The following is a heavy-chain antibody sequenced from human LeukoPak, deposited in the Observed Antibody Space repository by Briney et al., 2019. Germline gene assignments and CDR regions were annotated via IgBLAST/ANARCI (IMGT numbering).Heavy chain of an antibody. J-gene: IGHJ4*02. CDR3: ASGTTGTTGPYYFDY. V-gene: IGHV1-18*01. Sequence: GASVKVSCKASGYTFTSYGISWVRQAPGQGLEWMGWISAYNGNTNYALKLQGRVTMTTDTSTSTAYMELRSLRSDDTAVYYCASGTTGTTGPYYFDYWGQGTLVTVSS. CDR2: ISAYNGNT. D-gene: IGHD1-1*01. CDR1: GYTFTSYG.